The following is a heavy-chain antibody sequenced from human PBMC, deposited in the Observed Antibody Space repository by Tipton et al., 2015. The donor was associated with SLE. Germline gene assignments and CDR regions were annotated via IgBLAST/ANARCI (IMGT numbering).Heavy chain of an antibody. V-gene: IGHV4-39*07. D-gene: IGHD3-3*01. CDR2: IYYSGST. Sequence: LRLSCTVSGGSISSSSYYWGWIRQPPGKGLEWIGSIYYSGSTYYNPSLKSRVTISVDTSKNQFSLKLSSVTAADTAVYYCARDLDYDFWSGYYSGLDYWGQGTLVTVSS. J-gene: IGHJ4*02. CDR3: ARDLDYDFWSGYYSGLDY. CDR1: GGSISSSSYY.